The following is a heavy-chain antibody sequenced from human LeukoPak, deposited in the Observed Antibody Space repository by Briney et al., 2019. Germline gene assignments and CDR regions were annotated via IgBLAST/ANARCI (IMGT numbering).Heavy chain of an antibody. CDR1: GGTFSSYA. V-gene: IGHV1-69*06. CDR2: IIPIFGTA. CDR3: ARIYCSGGSCYFDY. J-gene: IGHJ4*02. Sequence: ASVKVSCKASGGTFSSYAISWVRQAPGQGLEWMGGIIPIFGTANYAQKFQGRVTITAVKSTSTAYMELSSLRSEDTAVYYCARIYCSGGSCYFDYWGQGTLVTVSS. D-gene: IGHD2-15*01.